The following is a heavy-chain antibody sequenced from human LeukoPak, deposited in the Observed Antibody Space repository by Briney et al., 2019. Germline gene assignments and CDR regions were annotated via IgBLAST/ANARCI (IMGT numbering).Heavy chain of an antibody. CDR2: IRYDGSNK. V-gene: IGHV3-30*02. J-gene: IGHJ4*02. CDR3: AKGAVYDFWSGSDY. Sequence: GGSLRLSCAASGSTFSSYGMHWVRQAPGKGLEWVAFIRYDGSNKYYADSVKGRFTISRDNSKNTLYLQMNSLRAEDTAVYYCAKGAVYDFWSGSDYWGQGTLVTVSS. CDR1: GSTFSSYG. D-gene: IGHD3-3*01.